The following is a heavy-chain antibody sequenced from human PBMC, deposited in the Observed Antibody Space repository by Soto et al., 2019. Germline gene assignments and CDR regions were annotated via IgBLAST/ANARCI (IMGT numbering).Heavy chain of an antibody. V-gene: IGHV3-7*05. Sequence: EVQLEESGGDLVQPGGSLRLSCAASGFTLSAYWMTWVRQAPGKGLAWVANINRDGSKKSYLDSVRGRFTISRDKVGNSLYLQRDSLRADDTALYYCARDVSPGSSSLYLDAFDIWGQGTMVTVSS. CDR1: GFTLSAYW. J-gene: IGHJ3*02. D-gene: IGHD6-13*01. CDR2: INRDGSKK. CDR3: ARDVSPGSSSLYLDAFDI.